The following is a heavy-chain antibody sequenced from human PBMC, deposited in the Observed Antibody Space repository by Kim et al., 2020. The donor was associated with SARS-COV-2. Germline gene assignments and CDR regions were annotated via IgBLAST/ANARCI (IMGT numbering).Heavy chain of an antibody. D-gene: IGHD3-10*01. CDR1: GGSFSSYY. J-gene: IGHJ3*01. V-gene: IGHV4-34*01. CDR2: ISHNGST. Sequence: SETLSLTCAVYGGSFSSYYWNWIRQPPGKGLEWVGVISHNGSTNYYSYLTSRGTISVYTSTNKFYFTLTSSSAADAAAAYCARRLPHTFGSGCRYFDF. CDR3: ARRLPHTFGSGCRYFDF.